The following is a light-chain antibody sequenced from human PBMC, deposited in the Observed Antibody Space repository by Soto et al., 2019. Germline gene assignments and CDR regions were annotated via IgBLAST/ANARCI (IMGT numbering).Light chain of an antibody. V-gene: IGLV2-8*01. J-gene: IGLJ2*01. CDR3: GSKAGSDKPVV. CDR2: EVT. Sequence: QAALRQPPSASGSPGQSVPISCSGISSDIRDSNYVSWYQQHPGKAPKLVVSEVTKRPSGVPDRFSGSRSGTTAFLTISGLQTEDEDDYYCGSKAGSDKPVVVGGGTKLTVL. CDR1: SSDIRDSNY.